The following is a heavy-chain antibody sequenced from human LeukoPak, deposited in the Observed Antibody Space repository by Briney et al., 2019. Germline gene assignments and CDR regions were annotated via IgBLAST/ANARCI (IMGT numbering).Heavy chain of an antibody. D-gene: IGHD4-17*01. CDR1: GGSFSAYF. CDR3: ARPGVGHKFGNGED. J-gene: IGHJ4*02. V-gene: IGHV4-34*01. CDR2: ITPSGST. Sequence: PSETLSLTCVVYGGSFSAYFWSWIRQPPGKGLEWIGEITPSGSTNYSPSLKSRVSISIDTSKKKLSLRLTSVTAADTAVYYCARPGVGHKFGNGEDRGQGSLVTVSS.